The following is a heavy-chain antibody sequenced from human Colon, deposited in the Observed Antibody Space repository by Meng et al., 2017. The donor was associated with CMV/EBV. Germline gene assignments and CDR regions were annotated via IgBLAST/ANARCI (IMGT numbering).Heavy chain of an antibody. CDR3: AGRYGDYAWHWFDP. D-gene: IGHD5-12*01. Sequence: GGCCSIGGYFGGWVRQYPGKGLEWISYIYNSENNNYYPSFKNRVTISIDTYKNQFSQKLSSVTAADTAVYYCAGRYGDYAWHWFDPWGQGTLVTVSS. CDR2: IYNSENN. CDR1: GGCCSIGGYF. V-gene: IGHV4-31*02. J-gene: IGHJ5*02.